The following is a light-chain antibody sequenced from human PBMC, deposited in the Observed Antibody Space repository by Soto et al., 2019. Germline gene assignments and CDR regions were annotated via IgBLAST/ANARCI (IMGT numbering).Light chain of an antibody. CDR1: SSDVGGYNY. CDR2: GVT. CDR3: TSYTSTGAPVV. Sequence: QSVLTQPASVSGSPGQSITISCTGTSSDVGGYNYVSWYQHHPGKAPELIIYGVTNRPSGASLRFSGSKSGNTASPTISGLQAEDEADYYCTSYTSTGAPVVFGGGTKLTVL. V-gene: IGLV2-14*03. J-gene: IGLJ2*01.